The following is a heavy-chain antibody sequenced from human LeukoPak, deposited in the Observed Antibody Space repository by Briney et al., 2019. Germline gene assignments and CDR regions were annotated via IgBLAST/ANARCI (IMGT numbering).Heavy chain of an antibody. CDR1: GFTFSTYG. V-gene: IGHV3-48*02. CDR3: ARAMRSGYDY. D-gene: IGHD5-12*01. J-gene: IGHJ4*02. Sequence: GGSLRLSCAASGFTFSTYGMNWVPQAPGKGREWVSYISSSTDAIYSPDSVRGRFTISRDNAKTSLYLQMNSLRDEDTAVYYCARAMRSGYDYWGQGTLVTVSS. CDR2: ISSSTDAI.